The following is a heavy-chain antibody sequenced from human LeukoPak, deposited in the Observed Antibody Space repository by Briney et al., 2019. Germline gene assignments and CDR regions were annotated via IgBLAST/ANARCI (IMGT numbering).Heavy chain of an antibody. J-gene: IGHJ6*02. CDR3: ARDLRNWSYYYYGMDV. V-gene: IGHV1-2*02. D-gene: IGHD1-1*01. CDR2: INPNSGGT. CDR1: GYTFTGYY. Sequence: ASVKVSCKASGYTFTGYYMHWVRQSPGQGLEWMGWINPNSGGTNYAQKFQGRVTMNRDTSISTAYMELSRLRSDDTAVYYCARDLRNWSYYYYGMDVWGQGTTVTVSS.